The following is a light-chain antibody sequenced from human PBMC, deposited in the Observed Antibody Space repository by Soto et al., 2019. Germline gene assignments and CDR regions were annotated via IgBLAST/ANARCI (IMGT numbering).Light chain of an antibody. CDR1: QSISSW. CDR3: QQYNSYSLFT. Sequence: DIQMTQSPSTLSASVGDRVTITCRASQSISSWLDWYQQKPGKAPKLLIYDASSLESGVPSRFSGSGSGTEFTLTTSSLQPDDFATYYCQQYNSYSLFTFGPGTKVDIK. J-gene: IGKJ3*01. V-gene: IGKV1-5*01. CDR2: DAS.